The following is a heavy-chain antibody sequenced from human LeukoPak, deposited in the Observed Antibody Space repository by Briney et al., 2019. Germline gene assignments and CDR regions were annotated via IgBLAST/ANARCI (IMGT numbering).Heavy chain of an antibody. CDR3: AREETTTVTAWSYYYYYYYMDV. CDR1: GFTFDDYG. J-gene: IGHJ6*03. D-gene: IGHD4-11*01. CDR2: INWNGGST. V-gene: IGHV3-20*04. Sequence: PGGSLRLSCAASGFTFDDYGMSWVRQAPGKGLEWVSGINWNGGSTGYADSVKGRFTISRDNAKNSLYLQMNSLRAEDTAVYYCAREETTTVTAWSYYYYYYYMDVWGKGTTVTVSS.